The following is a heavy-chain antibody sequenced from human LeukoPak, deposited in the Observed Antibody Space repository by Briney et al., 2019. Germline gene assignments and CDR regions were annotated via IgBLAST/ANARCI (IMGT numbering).Heavy chain of an antibody. CDR1: GYTFTGYY. J-gene: IGHJ4*02. CDR3: ARVSILTGYYLLDY. D-gene: IGHD3-9*01. CDR2: INPNSGGT. Sequence: ASVKVSCKASGYTFTGYYMHWVRQAPGQGLEWMGWINPNSGGTNYAQKFQGRVTMTRDTSISTAYMELSRLRSDDTAVYYCARVSILTGYYLLDYWGQGTLVTVSS. V-gene: IGHV1-2*02.